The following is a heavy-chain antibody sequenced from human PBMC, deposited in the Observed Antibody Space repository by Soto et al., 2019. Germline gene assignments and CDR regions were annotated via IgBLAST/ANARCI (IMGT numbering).Heavy chain of an antibody. J-gene: IGHJ2*01. V-gene: IGHV1-8*01. CDR2: MNPNSGNT. CDR3: AVNDGNRYGYFDP. D-gene: IGHD1-1*01. Sequence: QVQLVQSGAEVKKPGASVKVSCKASGYTFTSYDINWVRQATGQGLEWMGWMNPNSGNTGYAEKFQGRGIITRTASITTTYMELSSLRSEDTAVYYCAVNDGNRYGYFDPWGRGTLVTVSS. CDR1: GYTFTSYD.